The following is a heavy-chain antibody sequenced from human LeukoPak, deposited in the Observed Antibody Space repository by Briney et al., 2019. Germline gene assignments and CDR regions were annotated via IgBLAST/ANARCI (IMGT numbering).Heavy chain of an antibody. V-gene: IGHV4-39*01. J-gene: IGHJ5*02. CDR2: IYYSGST. CDR1: GGSMSSSNYY. CDR3: ARNVSMVRGVTRLNWFDP. D-gene: IGHD3-10*01. Sequence: SETLSLTCTVSGGSMSSSNYYWGWIRQPPGKGLEWIGNIYYSGSTHYNPSLKSRVTISVDTSKKQFFLKLSSVTAADTAVYYCARNVSMVRGVTRLNWFDPWGQGTLVTASS.